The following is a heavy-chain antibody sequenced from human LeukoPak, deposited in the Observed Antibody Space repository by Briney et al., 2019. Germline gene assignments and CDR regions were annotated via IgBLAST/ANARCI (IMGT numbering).Heavy chain of an antibody. V-gene: IGHV3-30*18. J-gene: IGHJ4*02. CDR1: GFTFSSYG. CDR2: ISFDGSNK. D-gene: IGHD3-10*01. Sequence: GGSLRLSCAASGFTFSSYGMYWVRQAPGKGLEWVAVISFDGSNKYYADSVKGRFTISRDNSKNTLYLQMNSLRAEDTAVYYCAKDRQYHGSGSLFDYWGQGTLATVSS. CDR3: AKDRQYHGSGSLFDY.